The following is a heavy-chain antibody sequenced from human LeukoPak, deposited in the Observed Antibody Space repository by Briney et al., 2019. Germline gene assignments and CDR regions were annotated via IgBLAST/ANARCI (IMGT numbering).Heavy chain of an antibody. CDR1: GFTFSTYW. Sequence: GGSLRLSCAASGFTFSTYWMHWVRQAPGKGLVWVSRIKSDGSTNYADSVKGRFTISRDNANNTLSLQMNSLRPENTGVYYCARAPSEIGGYYPEYFRHWGQGTLVTVSS. CDR3: ARAPSEIGGYYPEYFRH. J-gene: IGHJ1*01. CDR2: IKSDGST. D-gene: IGHD3-22*01. V-gene: IGHV3-74*01.